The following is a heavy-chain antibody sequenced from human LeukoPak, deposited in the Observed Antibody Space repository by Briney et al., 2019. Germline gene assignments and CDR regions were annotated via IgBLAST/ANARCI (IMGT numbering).Heavy chain of an antibody. J-gene: IGHJ4*02. D-gene: IGHD2-15*01. Sequence: LSGGSLRLSCAASGFTFDDYGMSWVRQAPGKGLEWVSGINWNGGSTGYADSVKGRFTISRDNAKNSLYLQMNSLKSEDTAVYYCTRAIGGGRDPDFDYWGQGTLVTVSS. V-gene: IGHV3-20*04. CDR3: TRAIGGGRDPDFDY. CDR1: GFTFDDYG. CDR2: INWNGGST.